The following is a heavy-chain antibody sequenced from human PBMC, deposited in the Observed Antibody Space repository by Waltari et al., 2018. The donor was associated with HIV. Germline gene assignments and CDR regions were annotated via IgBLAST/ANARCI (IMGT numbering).Heavy chain of an antibody. J-gene: IGHJ4*02. Sequence: QVHLVQSGAEVKKPGSSVRVSCKTSGYTFHAYFFYWVQQAPGRALEWVGMINPNSRETKSAQRLEGRVTLTRDLSTSTGYMELSRLTPDDTAVYYCASVTDSGTALANWGQGTLISVS. CDR1: GYTFHAYF. V-gene: IGHV1-2*02. D-gene: IGHD3-10*01. CDR3: ASVTDSGTALAN. CDR2: INPNSRET.